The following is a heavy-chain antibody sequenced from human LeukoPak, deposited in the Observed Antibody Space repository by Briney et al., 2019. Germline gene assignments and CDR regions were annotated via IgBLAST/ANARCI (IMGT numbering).Heavy chain of an antibody. J-gene: IGHJ4*02. CDR2: ISAYNGNT. Sequence: ASVKVSCKASGYTFTSYGISWVRQAPGQGLEWMGWISAYNGNTNYAQKLQGRVTMTTDTSTSTAYMELRSLRSDDTAVYYCARDLHYYDSSGYYTFDYWGQGTLVTVSS. CDR3: ARDLHYYDSSGYYTFDY. V-gene: IGHV1-18*01. CDR1: GYTFTSYG. D-gene: IGHD3-22*01.